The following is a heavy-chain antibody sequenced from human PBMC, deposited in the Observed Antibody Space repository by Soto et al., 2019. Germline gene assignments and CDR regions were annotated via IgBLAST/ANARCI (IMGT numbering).Heavy chain of an antibody. CDR1: GFTFNNYW. Sequence: EVQLVESGGGLVQTGGSLRLSCAASGFTFNNYWMHWVRQAPGKGLVWVSRINGDGRTTNYADSVKGRFTISRDNAQNTLYLQMNSLRAEDTAVYYCAGGLYLKYGHDYWGQGTLVTVSS. J-gene: IGHJ4*02. CDR2: INGDGRTT. CDR3: AGGLYLKYGHDY. V-gene: IGHV3-74*01. D-gene: IGHD2-2*01.